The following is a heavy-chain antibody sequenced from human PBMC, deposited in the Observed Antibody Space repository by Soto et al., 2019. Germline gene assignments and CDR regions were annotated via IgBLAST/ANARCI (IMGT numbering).Heavy chain of an antibody. CDR2: IIPILDTT. CDR3: ASGGTTVNRRFDF. J-gene: IGHJ4*02. Sequence: QVQVVQSGAEVNKPGASVRVSCKASGGTSSSYAITWMRQAPGQGLEWMGGIIPILDTTDYAHKFQGRVTVTADESTSTVYMELSSLTSEDTAVYYCASGGTTVNRRFDFWGQGTMVTVS. V-gene: IGHV1-69*01. CDR1: GGTSSSYA. D-gene: IGHD4-4*01.